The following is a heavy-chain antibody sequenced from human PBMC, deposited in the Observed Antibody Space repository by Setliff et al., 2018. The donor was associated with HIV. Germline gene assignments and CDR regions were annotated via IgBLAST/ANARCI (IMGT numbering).Heavy chain of an antibody. CDR3: AKDKANVAVAGTLDY. J-gene: IGHJ4*02. Sequence: GSLRLSCAASGFTFSDYYMSWIRQAPGKGLEWVSYISSSGSTIYYADSVKGRFTISRDNAKNSLYLQMNSLRTEDTALYYCAKDKANVAVAGTLDYWGQGTLVTVSS. CDR2: ISSSGSTI. D-gene: IGHD6-19*01. CDR1: GFTFSDYY. V-gene: IGHV3-11*01.